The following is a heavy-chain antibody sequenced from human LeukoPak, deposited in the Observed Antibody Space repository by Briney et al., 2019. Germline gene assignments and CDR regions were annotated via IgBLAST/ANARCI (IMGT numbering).Heavy chain of an antibody. CDR3: ARTGYSSSSIGY. CDR2: INSDGSST. D-gene: IGHD6-13*01. V-gene: IGHV3-74*01. Sequence: GGSLRLSCAASGFTFSSYWMNWVRQAPGKGLVWVSRINSDGSSTSYADSVKGRFAISRDNAKNTLYLQMNSLRAEDTAVYYCARTGYSSSSIGYWGPGTLVTVSS. J-gene: IGHJ4*02. CDR1: GFTFSSYW.